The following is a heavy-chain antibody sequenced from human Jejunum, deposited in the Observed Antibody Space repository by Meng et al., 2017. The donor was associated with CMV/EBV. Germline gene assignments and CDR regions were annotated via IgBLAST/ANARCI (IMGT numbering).Heavy chain of an antibody. Sequence: SGLSVSENYMTWVRQAPGKGLEWVSFIRGDASTSYTDSVKGRFTISRDNSKNTVYLQMNSLRAEDTAVYYCARECRQLNNCYLDSWGQGIQVTVSS. V-gene: IGHV3-66*01. D-gene: IGHD1-20*01. CDR3: ARECRQLNNCYLDS. CDR2: IRGDAST. CDR1: GLSVSENY. J-gene: IGHJ4*02.